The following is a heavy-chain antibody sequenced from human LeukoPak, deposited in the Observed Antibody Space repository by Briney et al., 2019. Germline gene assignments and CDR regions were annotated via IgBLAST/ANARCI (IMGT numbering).Heavy chain of an antibody. CDR3: ANIPLNDILTGQILI. CDR2: ISSSGSTI. J-gene: IGHJ4*02. V-gene: IGHV3-48*03. D-gene: IGHD3-9*01. Sequence: PGGSLRLSCAASGFTFSSYEMNWVRQAPGKGLEWVSYISSSGSTIYYADSVKGRFTISRDNAKNSLYLQMNSLRAEDTAVYYCANIPLNDILTGQILIWGQGTLVTVSS. CDR1: GFTFSSYE.